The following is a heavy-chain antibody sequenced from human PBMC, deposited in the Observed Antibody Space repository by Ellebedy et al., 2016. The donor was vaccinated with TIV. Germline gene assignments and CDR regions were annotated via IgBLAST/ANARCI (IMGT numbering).Heavy chain of an antibody. Sequence: AASVKVSCKASGYTFTGYGICWVRQAPGQGLEWMGWISPYNGNTNFAQKVQGRVTMTTDTSTSTAYMELRSLRSDDTAVYYCARERSGSGSYYNYFGMDVWGQGTTVTVSS. CDR2: ISPYNGNT. J-gene: IGHJ6*02. V-gene: IGHV1-18*04. CDR1: GYTFTGYG. D-gene: IGHD1-26*01. CDR3: ARERSGSGSYYNYFGMDV.